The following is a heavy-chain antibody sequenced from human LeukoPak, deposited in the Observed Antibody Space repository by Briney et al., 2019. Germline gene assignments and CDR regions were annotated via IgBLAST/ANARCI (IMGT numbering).Heavy chain of an antibody. J-gene: IGHJ3*02. V-gene: IGHV4-59*01. D-gene: IGHD3-22*01. Sequence: SETLSLTCTVSGGSISSYYWSWVRQPPGKGLEWIGYIYYSGSTNYNPSLKSRVTISVDTSKNQFSLKLSSVTAADTAVYYCARWGYYDSSGYSSDAFDIWGQGTMVTVSS. CDR1: GGSISSYY. CDR3: ARWGYYDSSGYSSDAFDI. CDR2: IYYSGST.